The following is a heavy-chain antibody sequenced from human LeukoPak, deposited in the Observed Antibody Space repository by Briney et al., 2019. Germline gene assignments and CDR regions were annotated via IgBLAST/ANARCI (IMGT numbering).Heavy chain of an antibody. V-gene: IGHV3-11*04. Sequence: GGSLRLSCAASGFTFSDYYMSWIRQAPGKGLEWVSYISSSGSTIYYADSVKGRFTISRDNAKNSLYLQMNSLRAEDTAVYYCARAPYYDFWSGYYCDYWGQGTLVTVSS. CDR1: GFTFSDYY. D-gene: IGHD3-3*01. CDR2: ISSSGSTI. CDR3: ARAPYYDFWSGYYCDY. J-gene: IGHJ4*02.